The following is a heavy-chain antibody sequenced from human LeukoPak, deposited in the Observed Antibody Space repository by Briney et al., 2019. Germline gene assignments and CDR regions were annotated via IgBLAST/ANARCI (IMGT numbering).Heavy chain of an antibody. CDR1: GFTFSNYA. D-gene: IGHD2-2*01. J-gene: IGHJ4*02. V-gene: IGHV3-69-1*01. Sequence: GGSLRLSCAASGFTFSNYAMNWVRQAPGKGLDWVSYISSGATIYYADSVKGRFTISRDNAKNSLYLQMNSLRAEDTAVYYCAKDIVVVPAAMAYFDYWGQGTLVTVSS. CDR3: AKDIVVVPAAMAYFDY. CDR2: ISSGATI.